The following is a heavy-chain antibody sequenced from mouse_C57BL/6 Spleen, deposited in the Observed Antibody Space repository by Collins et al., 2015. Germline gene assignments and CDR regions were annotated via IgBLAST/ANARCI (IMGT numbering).Heavy chain of an antibody. CDR1: GYTFTSYW. Sequence: QVQLQQPGAELVKPGASVKMSCKASGYTFTSYWITWVKQRPGQGLEWIGDIYPGSGSTNYNEKFKSKATLTVDTSSSTAYMQLSSLTFEDSAVYYCARTDYYGSSPYAMDYWGQGTSVTVSS. CDR3: ARTDYYGSSPYAMDY. D-gene: IGHD1-1*01. V-gene: IGHV1-55*01. CDR2: IYPGSGST. J-gene: IGHJ4*01.